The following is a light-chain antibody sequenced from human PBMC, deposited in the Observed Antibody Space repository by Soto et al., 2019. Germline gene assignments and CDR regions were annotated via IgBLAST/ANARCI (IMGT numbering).Light chain of an antibody. J-gene: IGKJ2*01. CDR2: RAS. CDR3: LQYNNWPYT. Sequence: EIVMTQSPATLSVSPGGSATLSCRASQHISSNFAWYRQKPGQAPTLLIYRASTRATGIPARFSGSGSGTEFTLPISSLQSEDFAVYYCLQYNNWPYTFGQGTKLEIK. V-gene: IGKV3-15*01. CDR1: QHISSN.